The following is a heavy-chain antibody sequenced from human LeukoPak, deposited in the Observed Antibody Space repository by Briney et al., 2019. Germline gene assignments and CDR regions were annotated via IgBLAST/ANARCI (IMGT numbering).Heavy chain of an antibody. CDR3: ARSRGFYYGSGSYYRDAFDI. CDR2: IIPIFGTA. V-gene: IGHV1-69*13. D-gene: IGHD3-10*01. Sequence: SVKVSCKASGGTFSSYATSWVRQAPGQGLEWMGGIIPIFGTANYAQKFQGRVTITADESTSTAYMELSSLRSEDTAVYYCARSRGFYYGSGSYYRDAFDIWGQGTMVTVSS. CDR1: GGTFSSYA. J-gene: IGHJ3*02.